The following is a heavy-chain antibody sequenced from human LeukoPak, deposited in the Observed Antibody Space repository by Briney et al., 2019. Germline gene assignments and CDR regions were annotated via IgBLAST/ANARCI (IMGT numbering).Heavy chain of an antibody. CDR2: IYYSGST. J-gene: IGHJ4*02. V-gene: IGHV4-31*03. D-gene: IGHD3-10*01. Sequence: SQTLSLTCTVSGGSISSGGYYWSWIRQHPGKGLEWIGYIYYSGSTYYNPSLKSRVTISVDTSKNQFSLKLSSVTAAGTAVYYCARVAYGSGSRLIDCWGQGTLVTISS. CDR3: ARVAYGSGSRLIDC. CDR1: GGSISSGGYY.